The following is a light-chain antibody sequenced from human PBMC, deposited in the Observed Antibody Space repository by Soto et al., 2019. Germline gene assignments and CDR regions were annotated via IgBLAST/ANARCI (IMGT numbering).Light chain of an antibody. CDR2: EGS. CDR3: CSYAGRGVV. V-gene: IGLV2-23*01. J-gene: IGLJ2*01. Sequence: QSALTQPASVSGSPGQSITISCTGTSSDVGSYNIVSWYQQHPGKAPKLMIYEGSKRPSGVSNRFSGSKSGNTASLTISGLQAEDEADYYSCSYAGRGVVFGGGTKVTVL. CDR1: SSDVGSYNI.